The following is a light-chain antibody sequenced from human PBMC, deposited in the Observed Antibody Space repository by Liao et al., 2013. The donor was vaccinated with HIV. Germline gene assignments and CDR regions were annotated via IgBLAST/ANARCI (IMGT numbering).Light chain of an antibody. CDR3: QVWDSSSDHPV. CDR1: KLGDEY. CDR2: QDT. V-gene: IGLV3-1*01. Sequence: SYELTQPPSVSVSPGQTASITCSGDKLGDEYASWYQQKPGQSPVLVIYQDTRRPSGIPERFSGSNSGNTATLTISGTQAMDEADYYCQVWDSSSDHPVFGGGTKLTVL. J-gene: IGLJ3*02.